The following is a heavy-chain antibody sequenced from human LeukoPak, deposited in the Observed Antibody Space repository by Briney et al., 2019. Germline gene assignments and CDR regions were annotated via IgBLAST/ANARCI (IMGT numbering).Heavy chain of an antibody. D-gene: IGHD3-22*01. Sequence: PSETLSLTCTVSGGSIRNSYWSWIRQPPGKGLEWIGYIYYSGSTNYNPSLKSRVTISVDTSKNQFSLKLSSVTAADTAVYYCARTYYYDSSGYPEAFDIWGQGTMVTVSS. CDR2: IYYSGST. V-gene: IGHV4-59*08. CDR3: ARTYYYDSSGYPEAFDI. CDR1: GGSIRNSY. J-gene: IGHJ3*02.